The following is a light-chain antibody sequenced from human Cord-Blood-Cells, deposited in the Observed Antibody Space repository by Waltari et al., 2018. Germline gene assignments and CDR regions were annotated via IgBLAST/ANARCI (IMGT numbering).Light chain of an antibody. V-gene: IGLV2-14*03. J-gene: IGLJ1*01. CDR2: DVS. CDR3: SSYTSSSTYV. CDR1: SRYVGGYYY. Sequence: QSALTQPASVSWSPGPSVNISCPGTSRYVGGYYYVLWYQQHPGKAPKLMIYDVSNRPSGVSNRFSGSKSGNTASLTISGLQAEDEADYYCSSYTSSSTYVFGTGTKVTVL.